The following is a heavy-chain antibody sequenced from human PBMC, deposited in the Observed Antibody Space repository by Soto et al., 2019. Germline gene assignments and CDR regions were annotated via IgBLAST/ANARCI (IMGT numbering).Heavy chain of an antibody. CDR2: MNPDNGNT. CDR1: GYTFSTYE. D-gene: IGHD3-3*01. J-gene: IGHJ4*02. Sequence: ASVKVSCKASGYTFSTYEINWVRRAAGQGLEWMGRMNPDNGNTGYAQKFQDRVTMTRNTSISTAYTELSSLRSDDTAVYYCARGPRESGEWLLFDYWGQGALVTVSS. CDR3: ARGPRESGEWLLFDY. V-gene: IGHV1-8*01.